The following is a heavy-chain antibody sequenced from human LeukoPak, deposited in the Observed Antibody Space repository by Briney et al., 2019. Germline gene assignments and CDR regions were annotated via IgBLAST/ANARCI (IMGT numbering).Heavy chain of an antibody. CDR1: GFTFSTFW. Sequence: GGSLRLSCAASGFTFSTFWMNWVRQAPGKGLEWVANIKEDESEKYYVDSVKGRFTISRDNAKNSLYLQMNSLRAEDTAVYYCASMGWAAAGDKGGYFDYWGQGTLVTVSS. CDR3: ASMGWAAAGDKGGYFDY. V-gene: IGHV3-7*02. D-gene: IGHD6-13*01. CDR2: IKEDESEK. J-gene: IGHJ4*02.